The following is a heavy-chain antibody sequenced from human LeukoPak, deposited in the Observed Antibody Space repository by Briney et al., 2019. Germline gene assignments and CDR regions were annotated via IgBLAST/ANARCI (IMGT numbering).Heavy chain of an antibody. CDR1: GGYIRTTNYY. V-gene: IGHV4-39*01. CDR2: IYYNGSA. CDR3: ARHPSALAFDI. J-gene: IGHJ3*02. Sequence: SETLSLTCSVSGGYIRTTNYYWGWIRQSPGKGLEWIASIYYNGSAYYSSSLKSRVTISVNTSKNQFSLKLRSVTAADTAVFYCARHPSALAFDIWGQGTMVTVSS.